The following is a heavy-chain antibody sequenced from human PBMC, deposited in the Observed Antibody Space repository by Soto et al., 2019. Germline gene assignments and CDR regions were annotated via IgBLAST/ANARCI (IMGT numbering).Heavy chain of an antibody. V-gene: IGHV4-39*01. Sequence: SETLSLNCTVSGGSISSSSSYWGWIRQPPGKGLEWIGSINDRGSTYCNPSLKSRITISVDTSKNQFSLRLTSVTAADTAVYFCARTGFWSATRVANYWGQGILVTVSS. CDR3: ARTGFWSATRVANY. CDR2: INDRGST. D-gene: IGHD3-3*01. J-gene: IGHJ4*02. CDR1: GGSISSSSSY.